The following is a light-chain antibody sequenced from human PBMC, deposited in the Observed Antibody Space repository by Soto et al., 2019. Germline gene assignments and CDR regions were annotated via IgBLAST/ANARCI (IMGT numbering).Light chain of an antibody. J-gene: IGLJ3*02. CDR1: TSNIGSNT. CDR3: VSWDDSLNGWV. V-gene: IGLV1-44*01. Sequence: QSALTQPPSASGTPGQRVTISCSGSTSNIGSNTVNWYQQLPGTAPKLLIHSNNLRPSGVPDRFLGSKSGTSASLAISGLQSEDEADYYCVSWDDSLNGWVFGGGTKLTVL. CDR2: SNN.